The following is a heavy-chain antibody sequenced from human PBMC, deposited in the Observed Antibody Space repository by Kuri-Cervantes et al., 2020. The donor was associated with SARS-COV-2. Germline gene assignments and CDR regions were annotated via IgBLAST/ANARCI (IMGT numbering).Heavy chain of an antibody. CDR3: ARGGIAAAGSYYYFYYMDV. CDR2: SIPIFGTA. V-gene: IGHV1-69*13. CDR1: GVTFNTYA. D-gene: IGHD6-13*01. Sequence: SVKVSCKASGVTFNTYAISWVRQAPGQGLEWMGGSIPIFGTANYAQKFQGRLTITADESTSTAYMELSSLRSEDTAMYYCARGGIAAAGSYYYFYYMDVWGKGTAVTVSS. J-gene: IGHJ6*03.